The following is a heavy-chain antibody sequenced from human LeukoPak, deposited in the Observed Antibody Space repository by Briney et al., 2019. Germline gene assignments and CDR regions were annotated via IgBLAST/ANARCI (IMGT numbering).Heavy chain of an antibody. CDR3: ARGYSYDAYDY. J-gene: IGHJ4*02. D-gene: IGHD5-18*01. V-gene: IGHV4-4*07. CDR2: IYTSDNT. Sequence: TSETLPLTCTVSGGSISSYYWNWIRQSAGKRLEWIGHIYTSDNTNFSPSLKSRVTMSVDTSKNQFSLKLTSVAAADTAVYYCARGYSYDAYDYWGQGTLVTVSS. CDR1: GGSISSYY.